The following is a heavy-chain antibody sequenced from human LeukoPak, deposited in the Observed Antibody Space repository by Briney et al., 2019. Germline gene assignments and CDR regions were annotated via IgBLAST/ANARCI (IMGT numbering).Heavy chain of an antibody. D-gene: IGHD3-10*01. V-gene: IGHV3-20*04. CDR2: INWNGGST. J-gene: IGHJ3*02. Sequence: PGGSLRLSCAASGFTLDDYGMSWVRQAPGKGLEWVSGINWNGGSTGYADSVKGRSTISRDNAKNSLYLQMNSLRAEDTALYYCARKGKYYGSGDDAFDIWGQGTMVTVSS. CDR3: ARKGKYYGSGDDAFDI. CDR1: GFTLDDYG.